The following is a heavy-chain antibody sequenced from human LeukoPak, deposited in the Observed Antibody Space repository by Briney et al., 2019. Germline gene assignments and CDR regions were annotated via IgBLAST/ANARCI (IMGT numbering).Heavy chain of an antibody. CDR3: ARYANYYDSSGYYFFDY. V-gene: IGHV3-11*01. CDR1: GFTFSDYY. D-gene: IGHD3-22*01. CDR2: ISSSGSTI. Sequence: GGSLRLSCAASGFTFSDYYMSWIRQAPGKGMERVSYISSSGSTIYYADSVKGRFTISRDNAKNSLYLQMNSLRAEDTAVYYCARYANYYDSSGYYFFDYWGQGTLVTVSS. J-gene: IGHJ4*02.